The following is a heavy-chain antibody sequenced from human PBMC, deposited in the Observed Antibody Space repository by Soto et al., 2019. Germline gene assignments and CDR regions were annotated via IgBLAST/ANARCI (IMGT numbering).Heavy chain of an antibody. D-gene: IGHD2-15*01. J-gene: IGHJ1*01. CDR1: GFIFSTYW. CDR2: IREDGSQR. V-gene: IGHV3-7*01. Sequence: EVQLVESGGGLVQPGGSLRLSCAGSGFIFSTYWMSWVRQAPGKGLEWVANIREDGSQRFYADSVKGRFTISRDNANNALYLQMNNLRAEDTAVYYYARDPPRRVEVPKISHWGQGTLVTVSS. CDR3: ARDPPRRVEVPKISH.